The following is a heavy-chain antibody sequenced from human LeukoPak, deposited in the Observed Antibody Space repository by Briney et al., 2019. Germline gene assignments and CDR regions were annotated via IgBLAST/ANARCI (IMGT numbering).Heavy chain of an antibody. J-gene: IGHJ4*02. CDR3: ARVTGTTSVVMDS. D-gene: IGHD1-7*01. CDR2: ISSSSLTI. V-gene: IGHV3-48*01. CDR1: GFTFSSYG. Sequence: GGSMRLSCAASGFTFSSYGMHWVRQAPGGGLEWLSYISSSSLTIYYADSVKGRFTVSRDNAKDSVFLQMSSLRAEDTALYYCARVTGTTSVVMDSWGQGTLVTVSS.